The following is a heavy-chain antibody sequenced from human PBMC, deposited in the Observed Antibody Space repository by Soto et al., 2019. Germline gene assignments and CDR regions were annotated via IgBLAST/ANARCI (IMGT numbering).Heavy chain of an antibody. CDR3: ARSFRSTWYYFDY. D-gene: IGHD6-13*01. CDR2: VSSDGSNK. V-gene: IGHV3-30-3*01. Sequence: GGSLRLSCTASGFTFSSYAMHWVRQAPGEGLEWVAVVSSDGSNKHYADSVKGRFTISRDNSKNTLYLQMNSLRAEDTTVYYCARSFRSTWYYFDYWGQGTLVTVSS. J-gene: IGHJ4*02. CDR1: GFTFSSYA.